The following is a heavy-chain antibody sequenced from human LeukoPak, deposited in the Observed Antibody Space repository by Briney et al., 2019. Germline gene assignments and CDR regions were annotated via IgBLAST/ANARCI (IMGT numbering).Heavy chain of an antibody. CDR1: GGSISSSSYY. D-gene: IGHD6-13*01. V-gene: IGHV4-39*07. CDR3: ARESRRIAAAGPSYYMDV. J-gene: IGHJ6*03. Sequence: SETLSLTCTVSGGSISSSSYYWGWIRQPPGKGLEWIGSIYYSGSTYYNPSLKSRVTISVDTSKNQFSLKLSSVTAADTAVYYCARESRRIAAAGPSYYMDVWGRGTTVTVSS. CDR2: IYYSGST.